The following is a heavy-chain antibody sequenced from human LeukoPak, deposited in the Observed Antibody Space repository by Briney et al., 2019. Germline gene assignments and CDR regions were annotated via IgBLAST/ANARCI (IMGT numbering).Heavy chain of an antibody. CDR2: IDHSGST. CDR1: GYSISSGYY. D-gene: IGHD1-14*01. J-gene: IGHJ4*02. CDR3: ATLLTGGVDY. V-gene: IGHV4-38-2*01. Sequence: SETLSLTCAVSGYSISSGYYWGWIRQPPGKGLEWIGNIDHSGSTSYNPSLKSRVTISVDTSKNRLSLRLRFVTAADTAVYYCATLLTGGVDYWGQGTLVTVSS.